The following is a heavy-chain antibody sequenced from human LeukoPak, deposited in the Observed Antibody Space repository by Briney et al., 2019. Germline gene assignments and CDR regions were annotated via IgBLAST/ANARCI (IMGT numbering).Heavy chain of an antibody. Sequence: GASVKVSCKASGYTFTSYGISWVRQAPGQGLEWMGWISAYNGNTNYAQKLQGRVTITTDESTSTAYMELSSLRSEDTAVYYCATDRHYYDSSGYSVHWGQGTLVTVSS. J-gene: IGHJ4*02. D-gene: IGHD3-22*01. CDR2: ISAYNGNT. CDR1: GYTFTSYG. V-gene: IGHV1-18*01. CDR3: ATDRHYYDSSGYSVH.